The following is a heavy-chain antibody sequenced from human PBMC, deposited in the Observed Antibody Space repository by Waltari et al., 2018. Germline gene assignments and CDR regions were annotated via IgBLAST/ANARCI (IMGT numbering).Heavy chain of an antibody. J-gene: IGHJ4*02. Sequence: EVHMLESGGGLAQPGGSLRLSCAACGFSFISSALSWVRQAPWKGLEWVSGISDSGVITKYADSVKGRFTVSRDNSKNTVFLQLNSLRAEDTAIYYCARHLYSIDYLELGNWGQGTLVTVSS. CDR2: ISDSGVIT. CDR1: GFSFISSA. V-gene: IGHV3-23*01. D-gene: IGHD3-22*01. CDR3: ARHLYSIDYLELGN.